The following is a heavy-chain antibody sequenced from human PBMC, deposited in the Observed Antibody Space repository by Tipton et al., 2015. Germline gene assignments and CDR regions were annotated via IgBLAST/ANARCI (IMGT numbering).Heavy chain of an antibody. J-gene: IGHJ4*02. V-gene: IGHV4-61*08. CDR2: IYNTGSP. Sequence: TLSLTCSVSGDLVSGGGYYWSWVRQPPGKGLEWIGCIYNTGSPTYNPSLKSRVIISVDTSKNQFSLRLSSVTAADTAVYYCAREVTGDFDSWGQGTLVTVSS. CDR1: GDLVSGGGYY. CDR3: AREVTGDFDS. D-gene: IGHD2-21*02.